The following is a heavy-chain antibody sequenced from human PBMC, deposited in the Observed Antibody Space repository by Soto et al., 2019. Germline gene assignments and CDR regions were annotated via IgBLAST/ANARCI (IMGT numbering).Heavy chain of an antibody. CDR2: ISGSGVST. D-gene: IGHD5-12*01. J-gene: IGHJ4*02. CDR3: AKPQGWLQLLAYFDY. V-gene: IGHV3-23*01. CDR1: GFTFSSYA. Sequence: WVSMRLSCVASGFTFSSYAMSWVRQAAGKGLGWGSAISGSGVSTYYADSVKGRFTFSRATYKNTLYLQLTSKRAEDTAGSFFAKPQGWLQLLAYFDYWGQGTLVTVSS.